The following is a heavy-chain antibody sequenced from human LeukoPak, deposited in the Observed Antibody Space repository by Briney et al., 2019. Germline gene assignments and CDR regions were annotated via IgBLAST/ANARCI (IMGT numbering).Heavy chain of an antibody. CDR3: ARGLGYYDSSGYYYDNYYGMDV. CDR1: GGTFSSYT. V-gene: IGHV1-69*02. J-gene: IGHJ6*02. Sequence: ASVKVPCKASGGTFSSYTISWVRQAPGQGLEWMGRIIPILGIANYAQKFQGRVTITADKSTSTAYMELSSLRSEDTAVYYCARGLGYYDSSGYYYDNYYGMDVWGQGTTVTVSS. CDR2: IIPILGIA. D-gene: IGHD3-22*01.